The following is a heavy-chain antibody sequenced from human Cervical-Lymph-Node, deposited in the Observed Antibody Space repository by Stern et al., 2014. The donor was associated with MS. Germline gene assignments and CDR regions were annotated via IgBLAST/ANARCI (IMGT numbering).Heavy chain of an antibody. CDR1: GYTFTSYY. D-gene: IGHD5-18*01. V-gene: IGHV1-46*01. CDR2: IDPSGGST. Sequence: VQLLESGAEVKKPGASVKVSCKASGYTFTSYYVHWVRQAPGEGLEWMGIIDPSGGSTSYEQKFQGRVTLTRDTSTSTVYMELNSLRSDDTAMYYCAREHTAMGFGYWGQGTLVTVSS. J-gene: IGHJ4*02. CDR3: AREHTAMGFGY.